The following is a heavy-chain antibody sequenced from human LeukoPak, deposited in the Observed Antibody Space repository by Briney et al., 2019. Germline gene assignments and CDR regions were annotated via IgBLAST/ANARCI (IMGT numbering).Heavy chain of an antibody. Sequence: GGSLRLSCAASGFTFSSYGMHWVRQTPGKGLEWVAVISYDGSNKYYADSVKGRFTISRDNSKNTLYLQMNSLRAEDTAVYYCAKGVRFLEWLEYFFDYWGQGTLVTVSS. V-gene: IGHV3-30*18. D-gene: IGHD3-3*01. J-gene: IGHJ4*02. CDR1: GFTFSSYG. CDR3: AKGVRFLEWLEYFFDY. CDR2: ISYDGSNK.